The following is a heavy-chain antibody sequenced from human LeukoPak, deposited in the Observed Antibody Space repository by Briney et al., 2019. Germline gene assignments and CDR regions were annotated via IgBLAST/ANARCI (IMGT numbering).Heavy chain of an antibody. CDR1: GFTVSSNY. CDR2: IYSGGST. Sequence: GGSLRLSCAASGFTVSSNYMSWVRQAPGKGLEWVSVIYSGGSTYYADSVKGRFTISRDNSKNTLYLQMNSLRAEDTAVYYCARGWVWGSYRQGAFDIWGQGTMVTVSS. J-gene: IGHJ3*02. V-gene: IGHV3-66*01. CDR3: ARGWVWGSYRQGAFDI. D-gene: IGHD3-16*02.